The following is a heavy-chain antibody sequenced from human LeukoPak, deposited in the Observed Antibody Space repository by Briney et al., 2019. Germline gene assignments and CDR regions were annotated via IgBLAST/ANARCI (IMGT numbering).Heavy chain of an antibody. CDR1: GYSFTSYW. V-gene: IGHV5-51*01. J-gene: IGHJ4*02. CDR2: IYPGDSDT. D-gene: IGHD3-22*01. Sequence: KTGESLKISCKGSGYSFTSYWIGWVRQMPGKGLEWMGIIYPGDSDTRYSPSFQGQVTISADKPISTAYLQWSSLKASDTAMYYCARQRTDYYDSSGYYYSDYWGQGTLVTVSS. CDR3: ARQRTDYYDSSGYYYSDY.